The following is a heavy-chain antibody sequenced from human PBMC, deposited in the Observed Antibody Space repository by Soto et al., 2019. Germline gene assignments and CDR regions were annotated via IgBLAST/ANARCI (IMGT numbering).Heavy chain of an antibody. CDR2: IYHSGST. D-gene: IGHD6-25*01. Sequence: SETLSLTCTVSGGSIGTTTYYWDWIRQPPGKGLEWIGYIYHSGSTYYNPSLKSRVTISVDRSKNQFSLNLSSVTAADTAVYYCARQRRDFDYWGQGSLVTVSS. CDR1: GGSIGTTTYY. V-gene: IGHV4-39*07. J-gene: IGHJ4*02. CDR3: ARQRRDFDY.